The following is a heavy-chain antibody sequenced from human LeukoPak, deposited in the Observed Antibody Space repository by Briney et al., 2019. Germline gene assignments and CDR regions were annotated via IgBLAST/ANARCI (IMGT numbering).Heavy chain of an antibody. D-gene: IGHD3-9*01. V-gene: IGHV3-7*03. J-gene: IGHJ4*02. CDR3: AKDRRVTIFEGFDY. CDR1: GFTFSSYA. Sequence: PGGSLRLSCAASGFTFSSYAMNWVRQAPGKGLEWVAKMNEYGSEIFYVDSVKGRFTISRDNAKNSLYLQMNNLRVEDTAVYYCAKDRRVTIFEGFDYWGQGTLVTVSS. CDR2: MNEYGSEI.